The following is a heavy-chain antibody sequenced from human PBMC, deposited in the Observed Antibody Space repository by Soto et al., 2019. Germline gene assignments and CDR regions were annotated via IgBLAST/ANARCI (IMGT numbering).Heavy chain of an antibody. CDR1: GYTFTSYG. CDR3: ARAINNWNYGFSSWFDP. Sequence: ASVKVSCKASGYTFTSYGISWVRQAPGQGLERMGWISAYNGNTNYAQKLQGRVTMTTDTSTSTAYMELRSLRSDDTAVYYCARAINNWNYGFSSWFDPWGQGTLVTVSS. V-gene: IGHV1-18*01. D-gene: IGHD1-7*01. CDR2: ISAYNGNT. J-gene: IGHJ5*02.